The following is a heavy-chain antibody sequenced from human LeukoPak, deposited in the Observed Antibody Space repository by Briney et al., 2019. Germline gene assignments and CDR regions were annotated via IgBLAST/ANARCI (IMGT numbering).Heavy chain of an antibody. CDR1: GFTFSSYW. CDR2: IKYDGSEK. J-gene: IGHJ4*02. V-gene: IGHV3-7*01. CDR3: ASATGEKGGYFDY. D-gene: IGHD7-27*01. Sequence: GGSLRLSCAASGFTFSSYWVSWVRQAPGKGLERVANIKYDGSEKFYVDSVKGRFTVSRDNAKNSLYLQLNSLRAEDTAVYYCASATGEKGGYFDYWGQGTLVTVSS.